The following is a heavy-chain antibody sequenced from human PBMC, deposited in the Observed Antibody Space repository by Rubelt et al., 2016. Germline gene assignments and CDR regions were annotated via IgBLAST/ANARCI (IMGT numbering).Heavy chain of an antibody. CDR3: ARLSSGWYYFDY. V-gene: IGHV4-39*01. J-gene: IGHJ4*02. CDR1: GGSISSSSYY. Sequence: QLQLQESGPGLVKPSETLSLTCTVSGGSISSSSYYWGWIRQPPGKGLEWIGSIYYSGSTYYNPSLKSRVTISVDTSNNQFSLKLSSVTAADTAVYYCARLSSGWYYFDYWGQGTLVTVSP. CDR2: IYYSGST. D-gene: IGHD6-19*01.